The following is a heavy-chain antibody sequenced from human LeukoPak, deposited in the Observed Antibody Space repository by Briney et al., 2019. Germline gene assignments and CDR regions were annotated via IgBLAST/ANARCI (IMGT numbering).Heavy chain of an antibody. J-gene: IGHJ6*03. CDR3: ARDWIQLWRSYYYYYMDV. Sequence: GGSLRLSCAASGFTVSSNYMSWVRQAPGKGLEWVSGIYSGGSTYYADSVKGRFTISRDNSKNTLYLQMNSLRAEDTAVYYCARDWIQLWRSYYYYYMDVWGKGTTVTVSS. V-gene: IGHV3-53*01. CDR1: GFTVSSNY. D-gene: IGHD5-18*01. CDR2: IYSGGST.